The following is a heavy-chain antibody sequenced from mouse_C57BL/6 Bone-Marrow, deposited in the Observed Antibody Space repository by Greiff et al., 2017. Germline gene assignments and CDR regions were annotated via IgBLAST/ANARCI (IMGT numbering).Heavy chain of an antibody. CDR1: GYTFTNYW. CDR3: ARSYDYDDYTMDY. D-gene: IGHD2-4*01. J-gene: IGHJ4*01. Sequence: QVQLQQPGAELVKPGASVKLSCKASGYTFTNYWMHWVKQRPGQGLEWIGMMHPNGGSPDYNEKFKSEATLSVDKSSRTAYMELGSLTSEDSAVYYCARSYDYDDYTMDYWGRGTSVTVSS. CDR2: MHPNGGSP. V-gene: IGHV1-64*01.